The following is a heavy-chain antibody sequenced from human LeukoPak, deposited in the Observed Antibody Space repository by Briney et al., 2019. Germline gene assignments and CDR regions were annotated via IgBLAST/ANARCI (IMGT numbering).Heavy chain of an antibody. CDR3: ARAVAARPYFYAFDI. CDR2: IYTSGST. Sequence: PSETLSLTCTVPGGSTSSYYWSWIRQPAGKGLEWIGRIYTSGSTNYNPSLKSRVTMSVDTSKNQFSLKLSSVTAADTAVYYCARAVAARPYFYAFDIWGQGTMVTVSS. J-gene: IGHJ3*02. V-gene: IGHV4-4*07. CDR1: GGSTSSYY. D-gene: IGHD6-6*01.